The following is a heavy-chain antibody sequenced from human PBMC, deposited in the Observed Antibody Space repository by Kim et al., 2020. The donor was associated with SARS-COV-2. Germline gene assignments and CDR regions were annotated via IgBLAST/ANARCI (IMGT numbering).Heavy chain of an antibody. D-gene: IGHD2-2*03. CDR3: ARDLGIVVVPAARPEAGYGMDV. CDR1: GFTFSSYW. Sequence: GGSLRLSCAASGFTFSSYWMHWVRQAPGKGLVWVSRINSDGSSTSYADSVKGRFTISRDNAKNTLYLQMNSLRAEDTAVYYCARDLGIVVVPAARPEAGYGMDVWGQGTTVTVSS. CDR2: INSDGSST. J-gene: IGHJ6*02. V-gene: IGHV3-74*01.